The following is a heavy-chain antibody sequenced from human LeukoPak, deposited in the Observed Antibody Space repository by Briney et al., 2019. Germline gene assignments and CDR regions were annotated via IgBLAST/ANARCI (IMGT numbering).Heavy chain of an antibody. D-gene: IGHD3-16*01. CDR2: IYPGDSDT. V-gene: IGHV5-51*01. J-gene: IGHJ4*02. Sequence: GGGLQSSCQGAGCGFTSYWIGWVRRVAGKGVEGMGIIYPGDSDTRNSPSFQGQVTISADKSISTAYLQWSSLKASGTAMYYCARHLTTWGSPLGYWGQGTLVTVSS. CDR1: GCGFTSYW. CDR3: ARHLTTWGSPLGY.